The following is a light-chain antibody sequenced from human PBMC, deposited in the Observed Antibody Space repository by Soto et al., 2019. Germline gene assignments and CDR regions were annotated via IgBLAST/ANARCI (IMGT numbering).Light chain of an antibody. J-gene: IGKJ1*01. CDR2: GAS. Sequence: EIVLTQSPGTLSLSPGERATLSCRASQSVSSSYLAWYQQKPGQAPRLLIYGASSRATGIPDRFSGSGSGTDFPLTISRLEPEDFAVYYCQQYGSPPQTFGQGPKVEIK. CDR3: QQYGSPPQT. CDR1: QSVSSSY. V-gene: IGKV3-20*01.